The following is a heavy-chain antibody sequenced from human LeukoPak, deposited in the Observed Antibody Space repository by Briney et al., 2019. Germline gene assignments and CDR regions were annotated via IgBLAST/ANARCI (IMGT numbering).Heavy chain of an antibody. Sequence: PGGSLGLSCAASGFTFSSYAMSWVRQAPGKGLEWVSAISGSGGSTYYADSVKGRFTISRDNSKNTLFLQMSSLRAEDTAVYYCAKDARRTSGWYFFDYWGRGTLVTVSS. D-gene: IGHD6-19*01. CDR2: ISGSGGST. V-gene: IGHV3-23*01. CDR3: AKDARRTSGWYFFDY. CDR1: GFTFSSYA. J-gene: IGHJ4*02.